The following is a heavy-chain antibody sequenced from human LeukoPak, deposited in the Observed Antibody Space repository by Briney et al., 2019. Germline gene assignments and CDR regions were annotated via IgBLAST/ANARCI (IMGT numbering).Heavy chain of an antibody. CDR2: IYYSGNT. CDR1: GGSISSSSYN. D-gene: IGHD6-13*01. CDR3: ARDVSLVRAFDI. J-gene: IGHJ3*02. Sequence: PSETLSLTCTVSGGSISSSSYNWGWIRQSPGKGLEWIASIYYSGNTYYNPSLKSRVTISVDTSKDQFSLKLSSVTAADTAVYYCARDVSLVRAFDIWGQGTMVTVSS. V-gene: IGHV4-39*07.